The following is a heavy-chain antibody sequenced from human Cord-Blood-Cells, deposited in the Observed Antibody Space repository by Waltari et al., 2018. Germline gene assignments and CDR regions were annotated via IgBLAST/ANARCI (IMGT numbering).Heavy chain of an antibody. CDR2: IYHSGST. V-gene: IGHV4-38-2*01. CDR3: ASGQWELRVYDY. Sequence: QVQLQESGPGLVKPSETLSLTCAVSGYSISSGYYWGWIRQPPGKGLEWIGSIYHSGSTYYSPSLRSGVTISVDTSKNQFSRRLSSGTAADTAVYYCASGQWELRVYDYWGQGTLVTVSS. D-gene: IGHD1-26*01. CDR1: GYSISSGYY. J-gene: IGHJ4*02.